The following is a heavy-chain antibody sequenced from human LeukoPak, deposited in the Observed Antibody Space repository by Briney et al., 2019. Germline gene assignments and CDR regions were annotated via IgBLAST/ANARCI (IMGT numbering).Heavy chain of an antibody. V-gene: IGHV4-34*01. J-gene: IGHJ6*02. D-gene: IGHD1-20*01. Sequence: PSETLSLTCAVYGGSFSGYYWSWIRQPPGKGLEWIGDINHSGSTNYNPSLKSRVTISVDTSKNQFSLKLSSVTAADTAVYYCARGEYNWNTYYYYYYGMDVWGQGTTVTVSS. CDR2: INHSGST. CDR3: ARGEYNWNTYYYYYYGMDV. CDR1: GGSFSGYY.